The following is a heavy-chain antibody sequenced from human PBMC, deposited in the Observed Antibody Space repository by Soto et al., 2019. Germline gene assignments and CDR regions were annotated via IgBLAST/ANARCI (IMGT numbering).Heavy chain of an antibody. V-gene: IGHV3-23*01. CDR3: AKSLGDMWNTYYFDY. J-gene: IGHJ4*02. D-gene: IGHD3-16*01. CDR2: ISGSGEST. Sequence: EVQVLESGGDLVQPGGSLRLSCAASGFTFGMYSMSWVRQAPGKGLEWVSGISGSGESTYYADSVKGRFTISRDNSKNTLYLQMYSLRADDTAVYYCAKSLGDMWNTYYFDYWGQGTLVTVSS. CDR1: GFTFGMYS.